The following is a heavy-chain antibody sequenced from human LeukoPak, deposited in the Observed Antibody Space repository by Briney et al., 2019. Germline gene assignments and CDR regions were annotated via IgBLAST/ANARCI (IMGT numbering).Heavy chain of an antibody. CDR2: ISPDGNDV. CDR3: TRADWGSIDY. D-gene: IGHD7-27*01. Sequence: GGSLRLSCAASGFTFSHYCMTWVRQAPGKGLEWVSIISPDGNDVSYADSVKGRFTISRDNAKNSLYLQVHSLRAEDTAVYCCTRADWGSIDYWGQGALVTVSS. V-gene: IGHV3-7*01. CDR1: GFTFSHYC. J-gene: IGHJ4*02.